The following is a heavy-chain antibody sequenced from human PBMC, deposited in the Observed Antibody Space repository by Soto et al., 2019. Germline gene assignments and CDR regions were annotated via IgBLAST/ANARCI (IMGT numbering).Heavy chain of an antibody. V-gene: IGHV3-48*03. CDR2: ISRSGSTI. CDR3: ARERWLHLNYYGMDV. J-gene: IGHJ6*02. CDR1: GFTFSSYE. Sequence: EVQLVESGGGLVQPGGSLRLSCAASGFTFSSYEMNWFRQAPGKGLEWVSYISRSGSTIYYADSVKGRFTISRDNAKNSLYLPMKRLRAEDTAVYYCARERWLHLNYYGMDVWGQGTTVTVSS. D-gene: IGHD5-12*01.